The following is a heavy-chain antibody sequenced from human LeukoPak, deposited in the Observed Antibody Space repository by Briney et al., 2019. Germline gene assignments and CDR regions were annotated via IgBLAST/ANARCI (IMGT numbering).Heavy chain of an antibody. D-gene: IGHD2-21*02. CDR1: GGTFSNSA. V-gene: IGHV1-69*01. Sequence: ASVKVSCKASGGTFSNSAISWVRQAPGQGLEWMGGILTIFGTANYAQKFQGRVTINADESTSTAYMELSSLRSEDTGIFYCASVTMVTTKGHGAFDIWGQGTMVTVSS. CDR2: ILTIFGTA. J-gene: IGHJ3*02. CDR3: ASVTMVTTKGHGAFDI.